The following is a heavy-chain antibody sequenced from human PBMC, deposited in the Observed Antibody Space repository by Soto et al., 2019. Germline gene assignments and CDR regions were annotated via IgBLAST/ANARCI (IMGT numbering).Heavy chain of an antibody. CDR3: AAVPTVTTGYPGWFDP. J-gene: IGHJ5*02. Sequence: GASVKGSCKASGFTFTSSAGQWVRQARGQRLEWIGWIVVGSGNTSYAQKFQERVTITRDMSTSTAYMELSSLRSEDTAVYYCAAVPTVTTGYPGWFDPWGQGTLVTVSS. D-gene: IGHD4-4*01. V-gene: IGHV1-58*01. CDR1: GFTFTSSA. CDR2: IVVGSGNT.